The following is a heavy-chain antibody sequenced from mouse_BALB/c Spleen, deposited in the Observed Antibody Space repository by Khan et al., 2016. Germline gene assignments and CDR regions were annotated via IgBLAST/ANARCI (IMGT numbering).Heavy chain of an antibody. CDR3: ASMYDVYYAMDY. CDR1: GYTFTSYW. D-gene: IGHD2-14*01. CDR2: INPSTGYT. V-gene: IGHV1-7*01. Sequence: QVRLQQSGAELAKPGASVKMSCKASGYTFTSYWMHWVKQRPGQGLEWIGYINPSTGYTEYNQKFKDKATLTADKSSSTAYMQLSSLTSEDSAVYYCASMYDVYYAMDYWGQGTSVTVSS. J-gene: IGHJ4*01.